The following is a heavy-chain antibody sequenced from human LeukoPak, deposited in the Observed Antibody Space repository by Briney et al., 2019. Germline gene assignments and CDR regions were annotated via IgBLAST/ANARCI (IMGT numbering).Heavy chain of an antibody. CDR3: ARGRGIVGATYFDY. CDR1: GGSISSSNW. Sequence: SETLSLTCAVSGGSISSSNWWSWVRQPPGKELEWIGEIYHSGSTNYNPSLKSRVTISVDKSKNQFSLKLSSVTAADTAVYYCARGRGIVGATYFDYWGQVTLVTVSS. V-gene: IGHV4-4*02. J-gene: IGHJ4*02. CDR2: IYHSGST. D-gene: IGHD1-26*01.